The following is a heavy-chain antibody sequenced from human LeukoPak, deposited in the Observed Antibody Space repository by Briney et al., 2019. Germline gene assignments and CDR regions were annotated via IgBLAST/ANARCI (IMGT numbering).Heavy chain of an antibody. D-gene: IGHD6-13*01. V-gene: IGHV1-69*01. Sequence: SVKVSCKASGGTFSSYAISWVRQAPGQGLEWMGGIIPIFGTANYAQKFQGRVTITADESTSTAYMELSSLRSEDTAVYYCAREVLGSSWPSYFDYWGQGTLVTVSS. J-gene: IGHJ4*02. CDR1: GGTFSSYA. CDR2: IIPIFGTA. CDR3: AREVLGSSWPSYFDY.